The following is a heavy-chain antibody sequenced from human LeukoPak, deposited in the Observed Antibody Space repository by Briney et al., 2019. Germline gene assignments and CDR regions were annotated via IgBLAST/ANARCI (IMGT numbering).Heavy chain of an antibody. CDR2: ISGSGGST. J-gene: IGHJ4*02. CDR3: ANGRATVTSYYFDY. CDR1: GFSFSMYS. V-gene: IGHV3-23*01. Sequence: GGSLRLSCAASGFSFSMYSMSWIRQAPGKGLEWVSAISGSGGSTYYADSVKGRFTISRDNSKNTLYLQMNSLRAEDTAVYYCANGRATVTSYYFDYWGQGTLVTVSS. D-gene: IGHD4-17*01.